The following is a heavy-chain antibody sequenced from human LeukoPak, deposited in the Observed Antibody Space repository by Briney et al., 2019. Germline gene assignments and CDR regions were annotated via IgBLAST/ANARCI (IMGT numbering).Heavy chain of an antibody. CDR1: GGSIRSSYYY. J-gene: IGHJ5*02. CDR3: ARHYGP. Sequence: SETLSLTCTVSGGSIRSSYYYWGWIRQPPGKGLEWIGSICGSTYSNPSLKSRVTISVDTSKNQFSLKLNSVTAADTAVYYCARHYGPWGQGTLVTVSS. D-gene: IGHD3-10*01. CDR2: ICGST. V-gene: IGHV4-39*01.